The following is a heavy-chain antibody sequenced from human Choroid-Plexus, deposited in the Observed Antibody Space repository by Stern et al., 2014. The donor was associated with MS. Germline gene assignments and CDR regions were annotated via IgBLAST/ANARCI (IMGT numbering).Heavy chain of an antibody. J-gene: IGHJ5*02. V-gene: IGHV3-30*18. D-gene: IGHD2/OR15-2a*01. CDR1: GFTFGSCA. Sequence: QVQLVQSGGGVVQPGRPLRLSCVASGFTFGSCAMHGVRQAPGKGLEWVAGVSYDGSNKYYADSVKGRFTISRDNSQNTLYMQMSSLRPEDTAVYYCAKDRQYLTYFFDHWGQGSLVTVSS. CDR3: AKDRQYLTYFFDH. CDR2: VSYDGSNK.